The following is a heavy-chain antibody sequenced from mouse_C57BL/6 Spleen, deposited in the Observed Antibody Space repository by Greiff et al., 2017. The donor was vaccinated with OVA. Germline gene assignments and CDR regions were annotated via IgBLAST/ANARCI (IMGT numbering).Heavy chain of an antibody. CDR2: IYPGDGDT. CDR1: GYAFSSSW. D-gene: IGHD3-3*01. J-gene: IGHJ2*01. CDR3: ADGTLHFDY. Sequence: VQLQESGPELVKPGASVKISCKASGYAFSSSWMNWVKQRPGKGLEWIGRIYPGDGDTNYNGKFKGKATLTADKSSSTAYMQLSSLTSEDSAVYFCADGTLHFDYWGQGTTLTVSS. V-gene: IGHV1-82*01.